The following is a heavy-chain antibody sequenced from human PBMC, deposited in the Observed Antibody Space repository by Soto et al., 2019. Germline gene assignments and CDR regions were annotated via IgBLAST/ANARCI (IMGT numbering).Heavy chain of an antibody. V-gene: IGHV4-34*01. CDR2: INHSGST. J-gene: IGHJ6*03. Sequence: SETLSLTCAVYGGSFSGYYWSWIRQPPGKGLKWIGEINHSGSTNYNPSLKSRVTISVDTSKNQFSLKLSSVTAADTAVYYCAICQVHVSGSYYSRSYYYYMDVWGKGTTVTVSS. D-gene: IGHD3-10*01. CDR3: AICQVHVSGSYYSRSYYYYMDV. CDR1: GGSFSGYY.